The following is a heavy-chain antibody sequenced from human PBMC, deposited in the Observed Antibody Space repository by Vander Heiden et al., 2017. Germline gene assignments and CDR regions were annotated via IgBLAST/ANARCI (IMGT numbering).Heavy chain of an antibody. D-gene: IGHD4-17*01. CDR2: ITSGGGT. CDR3: ARDPNGDYIGAFDM. J-gene: IGHJ3*02. Sequence: EVQLLESGGGLIQPGGSLRLSCAASGFTFSRYAMSWVRQAPVKGLEWVSGITSGGGTKYADSVRDRSTISRDNSKNTLYLQMNSLRAEDTALYFCARDPNGDYIGAFDMWGQGTMVTVSS. CDR1: GFTFSRYA. V-gene: IGHV3-23*01.